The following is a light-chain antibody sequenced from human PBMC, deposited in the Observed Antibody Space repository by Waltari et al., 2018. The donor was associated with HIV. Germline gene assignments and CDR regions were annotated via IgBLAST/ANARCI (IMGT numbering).Light chain of an antibody. Sequence: DIVMTQSPDSLAVSLGERATINCKSSQSDLYSSNNKNYLAWYQQKPGQPPKLLIYWASTRESGVPDRFSGSESGTDFTLTISSLQAEDVAVYYCQQYFSTPWTFGQGTKVEIK. CDR2: WAS. V-gene: IGKV4-1*01. CDR1: QSDLYSSNNKNY. J-gene: IGKJ1*01. CDR3: QQYFSTPWT.